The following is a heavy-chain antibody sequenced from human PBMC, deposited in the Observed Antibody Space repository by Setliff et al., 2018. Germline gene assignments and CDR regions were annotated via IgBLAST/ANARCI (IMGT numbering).Heavy chain of an antibody. D-gene: IGHD4-17*01. V-gene: IGHV3-43*01. CDR3: ARAIGDYVMDS. J-gene: IGHJ4*02. Sequence: GGSLRLSCEASGFTFDDHTMHWVRQAPGRGLEWISIISWDGVSAEYAASVRGRFAIARDNSKNILYLQMNSLRRDDTALYFCARAIGDYVMDSWGQGTLVTVSS. CDR1: GFTFDDHT. CDR2: ISWDGVSA.